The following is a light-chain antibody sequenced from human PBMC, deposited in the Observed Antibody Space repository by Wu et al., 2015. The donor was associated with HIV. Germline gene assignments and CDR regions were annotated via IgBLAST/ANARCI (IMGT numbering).Light chain of an antibody. CDR3: QQYGGSPPVT. CDR1: QSVESRS. Sequence: EIVLSQSLGTLSLSPGERATVSCRASQSVESRSLAWYQQRLGQPPRLLISAASNRAAGVPDRFNGSGSGTDFILTISRPEPEDSAVYFCQQYGGSPPVTFGQGTRLXIK. J-gene: IGKJ5*01. V-gene: IGKV3-20*01. CDR2: AAS.